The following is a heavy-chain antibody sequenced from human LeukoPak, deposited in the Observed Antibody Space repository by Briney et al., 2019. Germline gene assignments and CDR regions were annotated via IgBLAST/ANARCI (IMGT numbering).Heavy chain of an antibody. J-gene: IGHJ5*02. V-gene: IGHV4-39*01. D-gene: IGHD6-6*01. CDR2: IYYSGST. CDR3: ATYSSSSGWFDP. Sequence: PSETLSLTCTVSGGSITSTTFYWGWVRQPPGKGLEWIGNIYYSGSTYYNPSLKNRVTISVDTSKNQFSLKLNSVAAADTAVYYCATYSSSSGWFDPWGQAALATVSS. CDR1: GGSITSTTFY.